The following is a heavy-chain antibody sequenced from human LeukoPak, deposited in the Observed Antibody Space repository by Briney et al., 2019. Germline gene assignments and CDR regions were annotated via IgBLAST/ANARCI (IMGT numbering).Heavy chain of an antibody. J-gene: IGHJ4*02. Sequence: GASVKVSCKASGYTFTGYYMHWVRQAPGQGLEWMGWINPNSGGTNYAQKFQGWVTMTRDTSISTAYMELSRLRSDDTAVYYCARGYYDSSGYFDYWGQGTLVTVSS. CDR2: INPNSGGT. D-gene: IGHD3-22*01. CDR1: GYTFTGYY. CDR3: ARGYYDSSGYFDY. V-gene: IGHV1-2*04.